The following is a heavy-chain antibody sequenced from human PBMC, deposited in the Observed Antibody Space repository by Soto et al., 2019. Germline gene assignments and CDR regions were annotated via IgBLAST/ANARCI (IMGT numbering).Heavy chain of an antibody. CDR3: ARGLGGNYGANGGYYYYYMDV. CDR2: INHSGST. D-gene: IGHD4-17*01. V-gene: IGHV4-34*01. J-gene: IGHJ6*03. Sequence: SETLSLTCAVYGGSFSGYYWSWIRQPPGKGLEWIGEINHSGSTNYNPSLKSRVTISVDTSKNQFSLKLSSVTAADTAVYYCARGLGGNYGANGGYYYYYMDVWGKGTTVTVSS. CDR1: GGSFSGYY.